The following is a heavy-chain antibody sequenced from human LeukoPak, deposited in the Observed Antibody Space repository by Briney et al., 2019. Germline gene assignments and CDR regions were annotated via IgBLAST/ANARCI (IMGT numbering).Heavy chain of an antibody. CDR2: ISYDGSNK. CDR1: GFTFSSYA. Sequence: PGGSLRLSCAASGFTFSSYAMHWVRRAPGKGLEWVAVISYDGSNKYYADSVKGRFTISRDNSKNTLYLQMNSLRAEDTSVYYCTRGGYCSGGSCYSARDTAMVPLDYWGQGTLVTVSS. V-gene: IGHV3-30*04. CDR3: TRGGYCSGGSCYSARDTAMVPLDY. D-gene: IGHD2-15*01. J-gene: IGHJ4*02.